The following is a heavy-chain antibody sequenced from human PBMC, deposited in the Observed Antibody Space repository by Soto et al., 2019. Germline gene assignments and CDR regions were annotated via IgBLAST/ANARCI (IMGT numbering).Heavy chain of an antibody. CDR2: INDSGNT. CDR3: ARIGHWTTGTTL. V-gene: IGHV4-39*01. J-gene: IGHJ4*02. Sequence: QLQLQESGPGLVKPSETLSLTCAVSGGSLSSSDSYSGWIRQPPGKGLEWIGSINDSGNTHYTTFLRSRITITAATSKHQFSMKVNSVTATDTAVYYCARIGHWTTGTTLWGQGTLVVVSS. CDR1: GGSLSSSDSY. D-gene: IGHD1-1*01.